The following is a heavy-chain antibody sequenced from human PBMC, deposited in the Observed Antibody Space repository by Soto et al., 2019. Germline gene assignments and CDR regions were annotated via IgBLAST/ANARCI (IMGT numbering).Heavy chain of an antibody. CDR1: GDSSVSSD. V-gene: IGHV4-59*01. CDR2: IYYSGST. CDR3: ARGYNWFDP. J-gene: IGHJ5*02. Sequence: SETMSLPCSVFGDSSVSSDGSWIRQPPGKGLEWIGYIYYSGSTNYNPSLKSRVTISVDTSKNQFSLKVSSVTAADTAVYYCARGYNWFDPWGQGTLVTVSS.